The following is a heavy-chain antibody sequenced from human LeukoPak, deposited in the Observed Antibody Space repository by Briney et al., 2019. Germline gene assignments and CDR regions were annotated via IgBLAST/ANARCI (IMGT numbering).Heavy chain of an antibody. V-gene: IGHV1-18*01. J-gene: IGHJ4*02. Sequence: RASVKVSCKASGYTFTNYGITWVRQAPGQGLEWMGWISGHQGNTKYAQNFQGRVTMTIDTSTSTAYMGLRSLRSDDTAISFCARSDLATITAGPFEYWGQGTLVAVSS. D-gene: IGHD5-12*01. CDR1: GYTFTNYG. CDR3: ARSDLATITAGPFEY. CDR2: ISGHQGNT.